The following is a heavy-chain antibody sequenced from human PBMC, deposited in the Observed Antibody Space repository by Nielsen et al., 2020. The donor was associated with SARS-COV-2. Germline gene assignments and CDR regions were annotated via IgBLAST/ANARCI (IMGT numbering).Heavy chain of an antibody. J-gene: IGHJ4*02. V-gene: IGHV3-30*18. CDR1: GFTFSSYG. Sequence: GGSLRLSCAASGFTFSSYGMHWVRQAPGKGLEWVAVISYDGSNKYYADSAKGRFTISRDNSKNTLYLQMNSLRAEDTAVYYCAKDYHEELVATDYFDYWGQGTLVTVSS. D-gene: IGHD5-12*01. CDR2: ISYDGSNK. CDR3: AKDYHEELVATDYFDY.